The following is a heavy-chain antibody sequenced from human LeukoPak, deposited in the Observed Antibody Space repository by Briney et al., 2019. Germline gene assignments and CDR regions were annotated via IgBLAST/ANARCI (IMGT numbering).Heavy chain of an antibody. D-gene: IGHD4/OR15-4a*01. Sequence: GGSLRLSCAASGFTVSHNYMSWVRQAPGKRLEWVSISGSGGDTYYADSVKGRFTISRDNSKNTLYLQMNSLRAEYTAVYYCAKARGATYGTYYFDYWGQGTLVTVSS. CDR3: AKARGATYGTYYFDY. V-gene: IGHV3-53*01. J-gene: IGHJ4*02. CDR1: GFTVSHNY. CDR2: SGSGGDT.